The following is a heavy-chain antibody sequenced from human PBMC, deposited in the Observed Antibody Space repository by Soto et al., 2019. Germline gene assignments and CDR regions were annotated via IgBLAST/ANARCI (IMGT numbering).Heavy chain of an antibody. CDR1: GFTYSDHW. CDR2: VNQDASEI. J-gene: IGHJ4*02. D-gene: IGHD3-16*01. CDR3: VRAVGGRSAF. V-gene: IGHV3-7*04. Sequence: EVQLVESGGGLVQPGGSLTLSCTASGFTYSDHWMSWVRQAPWKGLEWVANVNQDASEIYYVDSVKGRFTIPRDNARSSLLLQMNSLSVEDTAVYYCVRAVGGRSAFWGQGTLVTVSS.